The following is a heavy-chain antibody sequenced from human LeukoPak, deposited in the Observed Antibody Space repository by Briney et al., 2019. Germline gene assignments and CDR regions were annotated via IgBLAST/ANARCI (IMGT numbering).Heavy chain of an antibody. CDR2: ISYDGSNK. CDR3: AKMWGGYCSGGSCGNDY. CDR1: GFTFSGYA. D-gene: IGHD2-15*01. Sequence: GGSLRLSCAASGFTFSGYAMHWVRQAPGKGLEWVAVISYDGSNKYYADSVKGRFTISRDNSKNTLYLQMNSLRAEDTAVYYCAKMWGGYCSGGSCGNDYWGQGTLVTVSS. V-gene: IGHV3-30-3*02. J-gene: IGHJ4*02.